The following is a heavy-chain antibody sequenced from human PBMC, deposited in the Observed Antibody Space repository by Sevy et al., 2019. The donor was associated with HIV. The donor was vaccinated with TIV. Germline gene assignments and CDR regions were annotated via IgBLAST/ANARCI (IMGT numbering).Heavy chain of an antibody. V-gene: IGHV3-21*01. J-gene: IGHJ3*02. CDR3: ARANLDSSGSYDAFDI. Sequence: GGSLRLSCAASGFTFITYTMNWVRQAPGKGLEWVSSIGISSSYIYYADSVKGRFTISGENAKNSLFLQMNSLRAEDMAVYYCARANLDSSGSYDAFDIWGQGTMVTVSS. CDR1: GFTFITYT. D-gene: IGHD3-22*01. CDR2: IGISSSYI.